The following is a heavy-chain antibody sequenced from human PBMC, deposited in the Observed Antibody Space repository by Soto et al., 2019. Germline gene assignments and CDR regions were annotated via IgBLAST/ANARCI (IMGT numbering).Heavy chain of an antibody. CDR1: GFTFSSYA. D-gene: IGHD2-2*02. J-gene: IGHJ6*02. V-gene: IGHV3-23*01. Sequence: PGGSLRLSCAASGFTFSSYAMSWVRQAPGKGLEWVSAISGSGGSTYYADSVKGRCTISRDNSKNTLYLQMNSLRAEDTAVYYCAKVSGSTYQLLYYYYYGMDVSGQGTTVTVAS. CDR3: AKVSGSTYQLLYYYYYGMDV. CDR2: ISGSGGST.